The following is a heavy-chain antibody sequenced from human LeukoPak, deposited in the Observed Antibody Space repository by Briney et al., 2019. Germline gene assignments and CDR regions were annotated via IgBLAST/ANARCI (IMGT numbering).Heavy chain of an antibody. CDR1: GFTFSSYS. J-gene: IGHJ4*02. D-gene: IGHD2-15*01. Sequence: GGSLRLSCAASGFTFSSYSMNWVRQAPGKGLEWVSSISSSSSYIYYADSVKGRLTFSRDNAKNSLYLQMNSLRAEDTAVYYCACIGSFDYWGQGTLVTVSS. CDR2: ISSSSSYI. V-gene: IGHV3-21*01. CDR3: ACIGSFDY.